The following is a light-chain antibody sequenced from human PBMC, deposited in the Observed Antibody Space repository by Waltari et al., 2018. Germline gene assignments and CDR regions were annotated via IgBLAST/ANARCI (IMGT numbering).Light chain of an antibody. CDR1: ELGDKY. V-gene: IGLV3-1*01. CDR2: QDT. CDR3: QAWDSSTVV. J-gene: IGLJ3*02. Sequence: SYELTQPPSVSVSPGQTASITCSGTELGDKYSCWYQQKPGQSPILVIYQDTKRPSGIPARFPGSNSGNTATLTISGTQTMDEADYYCQAWDSSTVVFGGGTKLTVL.